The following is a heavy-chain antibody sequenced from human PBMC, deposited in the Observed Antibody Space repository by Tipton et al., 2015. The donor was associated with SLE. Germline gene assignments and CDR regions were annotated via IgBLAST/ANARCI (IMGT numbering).Heavy chain of an antibody. V-gene: IGHV4-31*03. CDR1: GASISSDGYY. CDR2: IYYSGST. J-gene: IGHJ3*01. D-gene: IGHD2/OR15-2a*01. CDR3: ARMGLCTTTPCNEGAFDV. Sequence: TLSLTCTVSGASISSDGYYWSWIRQHPGKGLEWIGYIYYSGSTYYNPSLNSRLTISVDTSKNQFSLKLSSVTAADTAVYYCARMGLCTTTPCNEGAFDVWGQGSMVTVSS.